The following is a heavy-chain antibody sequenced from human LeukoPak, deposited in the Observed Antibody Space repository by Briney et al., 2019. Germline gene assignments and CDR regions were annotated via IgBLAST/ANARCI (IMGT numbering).Heavy chain of an antibody. V-gene: IGHV3-43D*04. CDR3: AKDIRPRSSSSRGPYYYYYMDV. CDR2: ISWGGGST. Sequence: PGGFLRLSCAASGFTFDDYAMNWVRQAPGKGLEWVSLISWGGGSTYYADSVKGRFTISRDNSKNSLYLQMNRLRAEDTALYYCAKDIRPRSSSSRGPYYYYYMDVWGKGTTVTVSS. D-gene: IGHD6-6*01. CDR1: GFTFDDYA. J-gene: IGHJ6*03.